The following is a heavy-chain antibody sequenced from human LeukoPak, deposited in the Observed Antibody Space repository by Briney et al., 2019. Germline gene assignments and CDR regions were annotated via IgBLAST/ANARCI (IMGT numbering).Heavy chain of an antibody. Sequence: SETLSLTCAVYGGSFSGYYWSWIRQPPGKGLEWIGEINHSGSTNYNPSLESRVTISVDTSKNQFSLKLSSVTAADTAVYYCARGQRSGYCSSTSCYMARLGYQYYYYMDVWGKGTTVTVSS. D-gene: IGHD2-2*02. CDR3: ARGQRSGYCSSTSCYMARLGYQYYYYMDV. J-gene: IGHJ6*03. V-gene: IGHV4-34*01. CDR1: GGSFSGYY. CDR2: INHSGST.